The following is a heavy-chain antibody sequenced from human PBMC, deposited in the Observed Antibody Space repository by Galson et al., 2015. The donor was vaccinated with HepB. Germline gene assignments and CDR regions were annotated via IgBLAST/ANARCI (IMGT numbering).Heavy chain of an antibody. Sequence: SLRLSCAASGFTFSSYAMHWVRQAPGGGLEWVAVISYDGSNKYYADSVKGRFTISRDNAKNSLYLQMNSLRAEDMAVYYCARDHGSFDYWGQGTLVTVSS. CDR2: ISYDGSNK. CDR3: ARDHGSFDY. J-gene: IGHJ4*02. V-gene: IGHV3-30-3*01. CDR1: GFTFSSYA. D-gene: IGHD6-19*01.